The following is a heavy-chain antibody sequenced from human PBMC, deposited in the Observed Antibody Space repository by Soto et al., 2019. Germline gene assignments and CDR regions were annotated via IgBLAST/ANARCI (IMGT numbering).Heavy chain of an antibody. D-gene: IGHD5-18*01. J-gene: IGHJ4*02. CDR3: AAGYSFGDY. CDR1: GFTFSSYG. V-gene: IGHV3-30*03. CDR2: ISNDGSNK. Sequence: QVQVVESGGGVVQPGRSLRLSCTASGFTFSSYGMQWVRQAPGKGLEWVAVISNDGSNKHYGDPVKGRFTISRDNSKNTLYLQMNSLRAEDTGVYYCAAGYSFGDYWGQGALVTVSS.